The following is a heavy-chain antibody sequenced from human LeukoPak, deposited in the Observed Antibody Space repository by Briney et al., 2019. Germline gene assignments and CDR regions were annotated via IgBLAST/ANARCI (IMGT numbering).Heavy chain of an antibody. CDR3: AKDGRRISMIGVVRRGHYFDY. V-gene: IGHV3-23*01. Sequence: GGSLRLSCAASGFTFSSYAMSWVRQAPGKGLEWVSGINGSGGNTYYIDSVKGRFTTSRDNSKNALDLQMNSLRAEDTAVYYCAKDGRRISMIGVVRRGHYFDYWGQGILVTVSS. CDR2: INGSGGNT. J-gene: IGHJ4*02. CDR1: GFTFSSYA. D-gene: IGHD3-22*01.